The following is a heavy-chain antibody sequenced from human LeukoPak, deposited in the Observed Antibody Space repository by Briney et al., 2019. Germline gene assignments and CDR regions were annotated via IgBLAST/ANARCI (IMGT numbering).Heavy chain of an antibody. D-gene: IGHD6-13*01. V-gene: IGHV3-53*01. J-gene: IGHJ4*02. CDR1: GFTFSSYA. CDR3: ARGSGTSSWYLAGLDY. CDR2: IYSGGST. Sequence: GGSLRLSCAASGFTFSSYAMHWVRQAPGKGLEWVSVIYSGGSTYYADSVKGRFTISRDNSKNTLYLQMNSLRAEDTAVYYCARGSGTSSWYLAGLDYWGQGTLVTVSS.